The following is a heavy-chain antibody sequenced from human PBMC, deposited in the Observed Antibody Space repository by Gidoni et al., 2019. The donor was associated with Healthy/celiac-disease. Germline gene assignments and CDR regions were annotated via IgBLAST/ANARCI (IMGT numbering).Heavy chain of an antibody. CDR3: ARDWGTVTIYWYFDL. V-gene: IGHV3-33*01. Sequence: QVQLVGSGGGLVQPGGSLSLSCAASGFPCCSSGMHWVSQAPGKGLEWVAVIWYDGSNKYYADSVKGRFTISRDNSKNTLYLQMNSLRAEDTAVYYCARDWGTVTIYWYFDLWGRGTLVTVSS. D-gene: IGHD3-16*01. CDR1: GFPCCSSG. J-gene: IGHJ2*01. CDR2: IWYDGSNK.